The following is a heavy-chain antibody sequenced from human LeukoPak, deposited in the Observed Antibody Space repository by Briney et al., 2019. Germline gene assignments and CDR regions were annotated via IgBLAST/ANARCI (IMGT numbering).Heavy chain of an antibody. J-gene: IGHJ4*02. Sequence: PSETLSLTCAVYGGSFSGYYWSWIRQPPGKGLEWIGEINHSGSTNYNPSLKSRVTISVDTSKNQFSLKLSSVTAADTAVYYRAQYDRTPLYDYWGQGTLVTVSS. CDR3: AQYDRTPLYDY. V-gene: IGHV4-34*01. CDR1: GGSFSGYY. CDR2: INHSGST. D-gene: IGHD3-22*01.